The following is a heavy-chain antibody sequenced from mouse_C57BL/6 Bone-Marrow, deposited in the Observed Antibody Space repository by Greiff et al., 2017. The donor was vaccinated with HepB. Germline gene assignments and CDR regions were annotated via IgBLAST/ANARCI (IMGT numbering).Heavy chain of an antibody. Sequence: VQLQQSGAELVRPGASVTLSCKASGYTFTDYEMHWVKQTPVHGLEWIGAIDPETGGTAYNQKFKGKAILTADKSSSTAYMELRSLTSEDSAVYYCDSWGGRRGDMDCWGQGTTVTVSS. CDR1: GYTFTDYE. D-gene: IGHD2-13*01. CDR2: IDPETGGT. V-gene: IGHV1-15*01. J-gene: IGHJ4*01. CDR3: DSWGGRRGDMDC.